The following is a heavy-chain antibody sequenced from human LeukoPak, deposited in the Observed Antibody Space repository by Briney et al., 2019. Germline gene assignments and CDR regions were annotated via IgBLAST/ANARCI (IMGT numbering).Heavy chain of an antibody. V-gene: IGHV3-48*02. J-gene: IGHJ3*02. Sequence: GRSLRLSCAASGFTFSAYSMNWVRPAPGKGRDWVSYSSSRSFTIYYADSVKGRFTISRDNAKNSLYLEMNSLRDEDTAVYYCARSVIAVAGYDAFDIWGQGTVVTVSS. D-gene: IGHD6-19*01. CDR1: GFTFSAYS. CDR2: SSSRSFTI. CDR3: ARSVIAVAGYDAFDI.